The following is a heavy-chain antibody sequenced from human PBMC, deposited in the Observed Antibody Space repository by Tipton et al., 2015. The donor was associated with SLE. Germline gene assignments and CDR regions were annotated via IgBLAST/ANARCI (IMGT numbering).Heavy chain of an antibody. CDR3: AGVRGGWANDASDI. Sequence: TLSLTCTVSGGSVSSGSYYWAWIRQPPGKGPEWIWTIYYSGSTYYNPSLKSRVTTSFDRSKSQFSLNLNSVTAADTATYYRAGVRGGWANDASDIWGQGTMVTVSS. CDR2: IYYSGST. J-gene: IGHJ3*02. V-gene: IGHV4-39*07. CDR1: GGSVSSGSYY. D-gene: IGHD6-19*01.